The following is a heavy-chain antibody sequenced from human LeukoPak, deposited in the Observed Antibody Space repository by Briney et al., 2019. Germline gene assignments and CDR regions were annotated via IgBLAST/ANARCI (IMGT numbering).Heavy chain of an antibody. CDR1: GYTFTGYY. V-gene: IGHV1-2*02. D-gene: IGHD3-10*01. CDR2: INPNSGGT. J-gene: IGHJ5*02. Sequence: GASVKVSCKASGYTFTGYYMHWVRQAPGQGLEWMGWINPNSGGTNYAQKFQGRVTMTRDTSISTAYMELSSLRSEDTAVYYCARDGSGSFNWFDPWGQGTLVTVSS. CDR3: ARDGSGSFNWFDP.